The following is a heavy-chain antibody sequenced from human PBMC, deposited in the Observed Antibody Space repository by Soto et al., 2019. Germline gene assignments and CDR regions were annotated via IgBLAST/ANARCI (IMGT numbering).Heavy chain of an antibody. Sequence: LRLSCAASGFTFSSYAMHWVRQAPGKGLEWVAVISYDGSNKYYADSVKGRFTISRDNSKNTLYLQMNSLRAEDTAVYYCAKDEVGAVYYYYYGMDVWGQGTTVTVSS. CDR1: GFTFSSYA. CDR2: ISYDGSNK. J-gene: IGHJ6*02. D-gene: IGHD1-26*01. V-gene: IGHV3-30-3*01. CDR3: AKDEVGAVYYYYYGMDV.